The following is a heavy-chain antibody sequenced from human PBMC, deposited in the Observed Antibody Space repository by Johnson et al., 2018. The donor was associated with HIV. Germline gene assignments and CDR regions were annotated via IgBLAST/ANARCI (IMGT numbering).Heavy chain of an antibody. CDR1: GFTFSSYA. CDR3: ARDHGWSRGWLFDAFDI. D-gene: IGHD6-19*01. CDR2: ISYDGSNK. J-gene: IGHJ3*02. Sequence: QVQLVESGGGVVQPGRSLRLSCAASGFTFSSYAMHWVRQAPGKGLEWVAVISYDGSNKYYADSVKGRFTISRDNAKNSLYLQMNSLRPEDTAVYYCARDHGWSRGWLFDAFDIWGPGTMVTVSS. V-gene: IGHV3-30-3*01.